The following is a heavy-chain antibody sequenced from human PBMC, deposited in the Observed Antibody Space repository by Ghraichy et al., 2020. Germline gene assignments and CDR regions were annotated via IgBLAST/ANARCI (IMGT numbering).Heavy chain of an antibody. D-gene: IGHD5-18*01. V-gene: IGHV2-70*11. CDR2: IDWDDDK. J-gene: IGHJ3*02. CDR3: ARSQRGYSYGDDAFDI. Sequence: SGPTLVKPTQTLTLTCTFSGFSLSTSGMCVSWIRQPPGKALEWLARIDWDDDKYYSTSLKTRLTISKDTSKNQVVLTMTNMDPVDTATYYCARSQRGYSYGDDAFDIWGQGTMVTVSS. CDR1: GFSLSTSGMC.